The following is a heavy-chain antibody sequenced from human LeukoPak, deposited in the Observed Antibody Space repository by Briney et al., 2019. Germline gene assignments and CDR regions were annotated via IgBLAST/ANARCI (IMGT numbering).Heavy chain of an antibody. CDR1: GDSISSGY. CDR2: LYYSGST. D-gene: IGHD2-21*01. V-gene: IGHV4-59*01. Sequence: PSETLSLTCTLSGDSISSGYWSWRRQPPGKGLEWIGYLYYSGSTNYNPSLKSRVTISVDTSKNQFSLQLSSVTAADTAVYYYARWFSALIRDCYAFDIWGQGTMVTVSS. CDR3: ARWFSALIRDCYAFDI. J-gene: IGHJ3*02.